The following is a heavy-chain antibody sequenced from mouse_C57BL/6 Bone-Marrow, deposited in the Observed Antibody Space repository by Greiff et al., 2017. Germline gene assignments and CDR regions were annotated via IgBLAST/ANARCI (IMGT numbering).Heavy chain of an antibody. V-gene: IGHV5-4*01. CDR1: GFTFSSYD. CDR3: ARDGGMNWYFDV. Sequence: EVKLMESGGGLVKPGGSLKLSCAASGFTFSSYDMSWVRKTPEKRLEWVANISDGGSYTYYPDNVKGRCTISRDKAKNNRYLQMSHLKSEDTAMDYCARDGGMNWYFDVWGTGTTVTVSS. CDR2: ISDGGSYT. J-gene: IGHJ1*03.